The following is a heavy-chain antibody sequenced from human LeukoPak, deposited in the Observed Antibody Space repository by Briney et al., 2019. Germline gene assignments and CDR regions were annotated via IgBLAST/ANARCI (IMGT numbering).Heavy chain of an antibody. Sequence: GGPLRLSCAASGFTFSSYEMNWVRQAPGKGLEWVSYISSSGSTKYYADSVKGRFTISRDNAKNSLYLQMNSLRAEDTAVYYCARVYGSYYYGMDVWGQGTTVSVSS. CDR3: ARVYGSYYYGMDV. CDR1: GFTFSSYE. V-gene: IGHV3-48*03. J-gene: IGHJ6*02. CDR2: ISSSGSTK. D-gene: IGHD4-17*01.